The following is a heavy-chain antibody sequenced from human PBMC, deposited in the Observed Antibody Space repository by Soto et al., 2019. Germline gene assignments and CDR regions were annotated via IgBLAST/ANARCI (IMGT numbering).Heavy chain of an antibody. J-gene: IGHJ6*02. CDR3: ARGGDCSGGSCYFYYYYGMDV. D-gene: IGHD2-15*01. V-gene: IGHV1-18*01. Sequence: VQLVQSGAEVKKPGASVKVSCKASGYTFTSYGISWVRQAPGQGLEWMGWISAYNGNTNYAQKLQGRVTMTTDTSTSTAYMERRSLRSDDTAVYYCARGGDCSGGSCYFYYYYGMDVWGQGTTVTVSS. CDR1: GYTFTSYG. CDR2: ISAYNGNT.